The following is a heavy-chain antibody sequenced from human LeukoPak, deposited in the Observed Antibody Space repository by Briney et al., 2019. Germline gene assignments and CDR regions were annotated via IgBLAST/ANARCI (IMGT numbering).Heavy chain of an antibody. CDR2: INPNSGGT. D-gene: IGHD3-22*01. V-gene: IGHV1-2*02. CDR1: GYTFTGYY. Sequence: ASVKVSCKASGYTFTGYYMHWVRQAPGQGLEWMGWINPNSGGTNYAQKFQGRVTMTRDTSISTAYMELSRLRSDDTAVYYCARVVRRGYYWGYYYYYYMDVWGKGTTVTVSS. J-gene: IGHJ6*03. CDR3: ARVVRRGYYWGYYYYYYMDV.